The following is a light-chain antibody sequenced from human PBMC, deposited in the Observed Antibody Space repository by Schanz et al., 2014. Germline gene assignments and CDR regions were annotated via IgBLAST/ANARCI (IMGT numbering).Light chain of an antibody. CDR3: HHRSHWRGT. CDR2: GAS. Sequence: EIVMTQSPATLSVSPGERATLSCRASESVSSNLAWYEQKPGQAPRLLVYGASTRATGIPARFSGSGSGTEFTLTISSLKPEDFAVYYCHHRSHWRGTFGQGTKLEIK. V-gene: IGKV3-15*01. CDR1: ESVSSN. J-gene: IGKJ2*02.